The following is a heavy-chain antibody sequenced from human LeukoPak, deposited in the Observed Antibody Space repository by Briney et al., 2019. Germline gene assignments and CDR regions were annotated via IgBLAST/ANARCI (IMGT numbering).Heavy chain of an antibody. CDR3: ARANSGYDPFDY. CDR1: GGYIRSYY. Sequence: SETLSLTCTVSGGYIRSYYWSWIRQPPGKGLEWIGYIYFSGSTSYNPSLKSRASLAVDTSNNHFSLRLSSVTAADTAVYFCARANSGYDPFDYWGQGTLVTVSS. V-gene: IGHV4-59*01. J-gene: IGHJ4*02. D-gene: IGHD5-12*01. CDR2: IYFSGST.